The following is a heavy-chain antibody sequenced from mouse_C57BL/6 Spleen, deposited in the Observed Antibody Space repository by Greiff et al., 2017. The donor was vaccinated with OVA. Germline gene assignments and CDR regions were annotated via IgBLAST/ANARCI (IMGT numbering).Heavy chain of an antibody. CDR1: GYAFSSYW. Sequence: VKLQESGAELVKPGASVKISCKASGYAFSSYWMNWVKQRPGKGLGWIGQIYPGDGDTNYNGKVKGKATLTADKSSSTAYMQLSSLTSEDSAVYFCARGYYGSSYYFDYWGQGTTLTVSS. V-gene: IGHV1-80*01. J-gene: IGHJ2*01. CDR2: IYPGDGDT. D-gene: IGHD1-1*01. CDR3: ARGYYGSSYYFDY.